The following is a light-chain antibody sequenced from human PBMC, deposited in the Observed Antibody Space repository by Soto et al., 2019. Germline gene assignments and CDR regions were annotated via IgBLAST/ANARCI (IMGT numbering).Light chain of an antibody. Sequence: EIVMTQSPATLSVSPGERATLSCRASQSISSNLSWYQQKPGQAPSLLLYGVSTRSTGIPTRFSGSGSGTEFTLTISILQSEDFAIYYCQQYNNWPRTFGPGTKVDFK. V-gene: IGKV3D-15*01. CDR1: QSISSN. CDR3: QQYNNWPRT. J-gene: IGKJ3*01. CDR2: GVS.